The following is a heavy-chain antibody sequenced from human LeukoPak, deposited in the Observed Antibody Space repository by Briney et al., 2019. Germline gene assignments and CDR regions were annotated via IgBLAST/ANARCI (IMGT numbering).Heavy chain of an antibody. J-gene: IGHJ4*02. D-gene: IGHD6-19*01. Sequence: SQTLSLTCAISGDSVSSINGAWNWIRQFPSRGLEWLGRTYYRSKWYDEYAESMRGRITISPDTSMNQYSLHVLSVTPEDTAVYYCARDLGNTGWYTFDYWGQGILVTVSS. CDR3: ARDLGNTGWYTFDY. V-gene: IGHV6-1*01. CDR1: GDSVSSINGA. CDR2: TYYRSKWYD.